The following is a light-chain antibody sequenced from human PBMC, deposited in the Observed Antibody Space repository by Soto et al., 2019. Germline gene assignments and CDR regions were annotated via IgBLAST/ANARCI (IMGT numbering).Light chain of an antibody. CDR2: SNS. V-gene: IGLV1-44*01. CDR1: TSNIGRNI. J-gene: IGLJ1*01. Sequence: QSVLTQPPSASGTPGQRVTISCSGSTSNIGRNIVNWYQQFPGTVPKLLIYSNSQWPAGIPDRFSASKSGTSASLAITGLQSADEADYYCAAWDDSLSGYVFGTGTKLTVL. CDR3: AAWDDSLSGYV.